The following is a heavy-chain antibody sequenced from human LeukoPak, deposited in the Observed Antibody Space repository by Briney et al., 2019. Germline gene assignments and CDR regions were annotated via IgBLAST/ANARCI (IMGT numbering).Heavy chain of an antibody. J-gene: IGHJ4*02. CDR1: GFTFDDYA. V-gene: IGHV3-9*01. CDR2: ISWNSGSI. CDR3: ANSKVYCSGGSCYSHFDY. D-gene: IGHD2-15*01. Sequence: GGSLRLSFAASGFTFDDYAMPWVRQAPGKGLEWVSGISWNSGSIGYADSVKGRFTISRDNAKNSLYLQMNSLRAEDTALYYCANSKVYCSGGSCYSHFDYWGQGTLVTVSS.